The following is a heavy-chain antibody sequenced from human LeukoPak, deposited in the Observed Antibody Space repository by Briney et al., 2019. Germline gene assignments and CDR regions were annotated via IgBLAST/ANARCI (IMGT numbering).Heavy chain of an antibody. CDR3: ARSSSWYKDSLDY. CDR1: GFTFDDYA. V-gene: IGHV3-9*01. Sequence: GGSLRLSCAASGFTFDDYAMHWVRQAPGKGLEWVSGISWNSGSIGYADSVKDRFTISRDNAKNSLYLQMNSLRAEDTALYYCARSSSWYKDSLDYWGQGTLVTVSS. J-gene: IGHJ4*02. CDR2: ISWNSGSI. D-gene: IGHD6-13*01.